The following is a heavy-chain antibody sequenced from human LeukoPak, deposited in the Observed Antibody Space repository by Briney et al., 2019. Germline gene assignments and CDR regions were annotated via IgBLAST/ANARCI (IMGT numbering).Heavy chain of an antibody. Sequence: GGSLRLSCVASGFPLSNYAMSWVRQVPGKGLEWVSATSSSDEGTYYADSVRGRFTISRDNSKNTLYLQMNRLRVEDAALYYCARDLDAFDIWGQGTMVTVSS. J-gene: IGHJ3*02. CDR3: ARDLDAFDI. V-gene: IGHV3-23*01. CDR1: GFPLSNYA. CDR2: TSSSDEGT.